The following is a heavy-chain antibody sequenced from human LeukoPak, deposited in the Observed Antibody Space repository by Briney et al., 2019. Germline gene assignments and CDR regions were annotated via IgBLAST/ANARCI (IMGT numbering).Heavy chain of an antibody. V-gene: IGHV3-48*03. D-gene: IGHD2-8*02. J-gene: IGHJ4*02. CDR2: MSRRADRI. Sequence: GGSLRLSCRVIIAPHSEYELNWVRQAPGKGPEWVSYMSRRADRIDHADSVKGRFTMSRDIARKSFNLQMTSLRVEEAAVDYCATRVPCTGYTIWSQGTLVTVSS. CDR1: IAPHSEYE. CDR3: ATRVPCTGYTI.